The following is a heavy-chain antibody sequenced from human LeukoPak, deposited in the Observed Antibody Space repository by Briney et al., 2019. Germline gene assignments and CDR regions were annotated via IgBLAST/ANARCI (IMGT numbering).Heavy chain of an antibody. D-gene: IGHD2-15*01. CDR3: AKDIEGYYTYYYMDV. V-gene: IGHV3-9*01. CDR2: ISWNSGSK. CDR1: GLPFDDYA. J-gene: IGHJ6*03. Sequence: GGSWSPSCPALGLPFDDYAMHWVRKAPGKGLEWASGISWNSGSKGYADSVKGRFIISRDKAKNSLYLQMNSLRAEDTALYYCAKDIEGYYTYYYMDVWGKGTTVTISS.